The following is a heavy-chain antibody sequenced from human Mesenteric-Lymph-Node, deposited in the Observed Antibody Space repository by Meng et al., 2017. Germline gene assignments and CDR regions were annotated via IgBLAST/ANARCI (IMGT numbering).Heavy chain of an antibody. CDR2: INPVGGVT. D-gene: IGHD4-23*01. J-gene: IGHJ4*02. Sequence: ASVKVSCKASGGTFSSYTISWVRQAPGQGLEWMGMINPVGGVTSYAQKFQGRVTMTTDTSTSTVYMELTSLRSEDTAVYYCARDYGAKFWVDFWGQGSLVTVSS. CDR1: GGTFSSYT. V-gene: IGHV1-46*01. CDR3: ARDYGAKFWVDF.